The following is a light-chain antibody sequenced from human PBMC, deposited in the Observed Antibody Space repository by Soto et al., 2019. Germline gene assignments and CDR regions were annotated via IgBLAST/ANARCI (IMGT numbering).Light chain of an antibody. J-gene: IGKJ3*01. CDR2: AAS. CDR1: RTISRY. V-gene: IGKV1-39*01. Sequence: DIQMTQSPSSLSASVGDRVTITCRAGRTISRYLNWYQQKPGKAPKLRIYAASTLQSGVPSSFSGSGSGTDFTLTISSLQPEDFATYYCQQSYGTPNTFGAGTKVDIK. CDR3: QQSYGTPNT.